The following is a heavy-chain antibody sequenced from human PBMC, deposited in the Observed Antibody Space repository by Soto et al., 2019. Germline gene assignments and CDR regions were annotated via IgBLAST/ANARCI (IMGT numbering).Heavy chain of an antibody. D-gene: IGHD6-19*01. CDR1: GGSISSGGYS. Sequence: QLQLQESGSGLVKPSQTLSLTCAVSGGSISSGGYSCSWIRQPPGQGLRWIGYIYHSGSTYYNPSLKSRAPISVDRSKNQFSLKLSSVTAADTAVYYCARAGVLGAVAFAYWGKGPLVPVSS. J-gene: IGHJ4*02. V-gene: IGHV4-30-2*01. CDR3: ARAGVLGAVAFAY. CDR2: IYHSGST.